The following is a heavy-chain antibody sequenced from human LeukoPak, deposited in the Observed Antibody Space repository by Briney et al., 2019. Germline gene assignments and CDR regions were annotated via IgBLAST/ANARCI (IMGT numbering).Heavy chain of an antibody. CDR3: ATGPMVAVSGSDY. CDR2: ISITGRTV. D-gene: IGHD6-19*01. J-gene: IGHJ4*02. Sequence: GGSLRLSCAASGFTFSTYEMNWVRQAPGKGLEWLSYISITGRTVYYADSVKGRFTISRDNARNSLYLQMNNLRAEDTAVYYCATGPMVAVSGSDYWGQGTLVTVSS. CDR1: GFTFSTYE. V-gene: IGHV3-48*03.